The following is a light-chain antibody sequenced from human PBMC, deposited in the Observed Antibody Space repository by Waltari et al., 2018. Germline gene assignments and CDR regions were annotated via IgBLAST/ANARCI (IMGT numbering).Light chain of an antibody. CDR3: CSYAGSSTLV. CDR1: SSDVGSYNI. Sequence: QSALTQPASVSGSPGQSITISCTGTSSDVGSYNIVSWYHQHPGKAPKLMIYEVSKRPSGVSNRFSGSKSGNTASLTISGLQAEDEADYYCCSYAGSSTLVFGGGTKLTVL. CDR2: EVS. J-gene: IGLJ2*01. V-gene: IGLV2-23*02.